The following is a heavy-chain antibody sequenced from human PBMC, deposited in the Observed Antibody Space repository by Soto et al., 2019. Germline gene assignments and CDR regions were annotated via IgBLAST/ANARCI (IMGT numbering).Heavy chain of an antibody. CDR2: IYYSGST. CDR3: ARVTVTTVVYGMDV. V-gene: IGHV4-30-4*01. CDR1: GGSISSGDYY. J-gene: IGHJ6*02. Sequence: SSETLSLTCTVSGGSISSGDYYWSWIRQPPGKGLEWIGYIYYSGSTYYNPSLKSRVTISVDTSKNQFSLKLSSVTAADTAVYYCARVTVTTVVYGMDVWGHVPTFT. D-gene: IGHD4-4*01.